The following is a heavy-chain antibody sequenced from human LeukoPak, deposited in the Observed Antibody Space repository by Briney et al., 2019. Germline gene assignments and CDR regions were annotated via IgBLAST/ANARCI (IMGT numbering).Heavy chain of an antibody. CDR3: AKGQWLVRPLPFDY. CDR1: GFTFSSYA. CDR2: FSGSGGST. J-gene: IGHJ4*02. Sequence: GGSLRLSCAASGFTFSSYAMSWVRQAPGKGLECISGFSGSGGSTYYADSVKGRFTISRDNSKNTLYLQMNSLRAEDTAVYYCAKGQWLVRPLPFDYWGQGTLVTVSS. D-gene: IGHD6-19*01. V-gene: IGHV3-23*01.